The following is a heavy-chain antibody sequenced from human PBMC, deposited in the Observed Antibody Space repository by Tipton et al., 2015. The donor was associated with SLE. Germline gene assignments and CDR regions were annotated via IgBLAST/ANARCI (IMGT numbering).Heavy chain of an antibody. J-gene: IGHJ4*02. V-gene: IGHV3-66*02. CDR3: ARDSYGDYPD. Sequence: SLRLSCAASGFTVSSTYMTWVRQAPGKGLEWVSVIYSGGSRYYADSVKGRFTISRDNSKNTLYLQMNSLRAEDTAVYYCARDSYGDYPDWGQGTLVTVSS. D-gene: IGHD4-17*01. CDR1: GFTVSSTY. CDR2: IYSGGSR.